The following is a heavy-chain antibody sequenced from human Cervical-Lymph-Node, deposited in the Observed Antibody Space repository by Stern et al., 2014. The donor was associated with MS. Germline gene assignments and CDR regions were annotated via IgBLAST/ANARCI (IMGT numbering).Heavy chain of an antibody. Sequence: EVQLVESGGGLVKPGGSLRLSCAASGFSFSTYTMNWVRQAPGKGPEWVSSISSSSSYILYADSLKGRFTTSRDNAKNSAYLQMNSLRVEDTALYYCVRESYDSSGYYYVWGQGTLVTVSS. J-gene: IGHJ4*02. CDR1: GFSFSTYT. V-gene: IGHV3-21*01. D-gene: IGHD3-22*01. CDR3: VRESYDSSGYYYV. CDR2: ISSSSSYI.